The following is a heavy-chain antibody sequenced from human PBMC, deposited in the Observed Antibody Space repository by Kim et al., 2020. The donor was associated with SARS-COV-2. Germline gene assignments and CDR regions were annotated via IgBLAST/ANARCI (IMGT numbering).Heavy chain of an antibody. CDR3: ARDLGRPISGEWFSTYFDY. J-gene: IGHJ4*02. D-gene: IGHD2-15*01. Sequence: GGSLRLSCAASGFTFSHHGMHWVRQAPGKGLEWVALIWSAGTTKYYADSVKGRFTISRDNAKNTVSLQMNSLRDEDTAVYYCARDLGRPISGEWFSTYFDYWGQGILITVSS. CDR1: GFTFSHHG. V-gene: IGHV3-33*01. CDR2: IWSAGTTK.